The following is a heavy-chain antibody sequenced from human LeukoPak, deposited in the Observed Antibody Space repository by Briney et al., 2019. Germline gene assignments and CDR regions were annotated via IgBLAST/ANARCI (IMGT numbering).Heavy chain of an antibody. CDR3: AKDGYSSGWYSAYYFDY. CDR2: IRYDGSNK. D-gene: IGHD6-19*01. CDR1: GFTFSSYG. J-gene: IGHJ4*02. V-gene: IGHV3-30*02. Sequence: GGSLRLSCAASGFTFSSYGMHWVRQAPGKGLEWVAFIRYDGSNKYYADSVKGRFTISRDNSKNTLYLQMNSPRAEDTAVYYCAKDGYSSGWYSAYYFDYWGQGTLVTVSS.